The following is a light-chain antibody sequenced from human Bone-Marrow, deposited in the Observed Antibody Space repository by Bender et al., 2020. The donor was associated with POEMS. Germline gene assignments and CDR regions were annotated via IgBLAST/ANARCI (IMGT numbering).Light chain of an antibody. Sequence: QSALTQPASVSGSPGQSITISCTGTSGDVGTYDLVSWYQQAPGRAPKLMIYDVTYRPSGVSTRFSGSKSGNTASLTISGLQAEDESTYFCSSFTATSTLVFGGGTKLTVL. CDR3: SSFTATSTLV. V-gene: IGLV2-14*02. CDR2: DVT. CDR1: SGDVGTYDL. J-gene: IGLJ3*02.